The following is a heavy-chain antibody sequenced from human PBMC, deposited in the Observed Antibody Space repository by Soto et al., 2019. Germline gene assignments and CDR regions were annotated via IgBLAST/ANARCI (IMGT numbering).Heavy chain of an antibody. CDR1: GGSFSGYY. V-gene: IGHV4-34*01. D-gene: IGHD3-10*01. J-gene: IGHJ3*02. CDR3: ARDRRRTMVRGVIVAFDI. Sequence: SETLSLTCAVYGGSFSGYYWSWIRQPPGKGLEWIGEINHSGSTNYNPSLKSRVTISVDASKSQFSLKLSSVTAADTAVYYCARDRRRTMVRGVIVAFDIWGQGTMVTVSS. CDR2: INHSGST.